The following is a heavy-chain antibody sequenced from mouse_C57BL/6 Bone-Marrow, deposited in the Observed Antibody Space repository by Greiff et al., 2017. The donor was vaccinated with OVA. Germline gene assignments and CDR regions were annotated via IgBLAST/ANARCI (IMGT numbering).Heavy chain of an antibody. CDR2: IDPEDGDT. CDR1: GFTIKDYY. Sequence: VQLQQSGAELVRPGASVKLSCTASGFTIKDYYMHWVKQRPEQGLEWIGRIDPEDGDTEYAPKFQGKATMTADTSSNTAYLQLSSLTSEDTAVYYCTFITTVVAPYWYFDVWGTGTTVTVSS. V-gene: IGHV14-1*01. D-gene: IGHD1-1*01. J-gene: IGHJ1*03. CDR3: TFITTVVAPYWYFDV.